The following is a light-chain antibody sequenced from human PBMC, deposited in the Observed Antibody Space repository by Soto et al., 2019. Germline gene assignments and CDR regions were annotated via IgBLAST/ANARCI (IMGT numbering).Light chain of an antibody. CDR2: QTS. CDR1: QYINTR. V-gene: IGKV3-11*01. Sequence: IVLTQSPATLSSFPGDRVTLSCSASQYINTRLAWYQHRPGQAPRLLIYQTSISAAGIPARFSASGSGPDFTVTISDVQPEDFALYYCHQRQSWPRTFGQGTKVDSK. J-gene: IGKJ1*01. CDR3: HQRQSWPRT.